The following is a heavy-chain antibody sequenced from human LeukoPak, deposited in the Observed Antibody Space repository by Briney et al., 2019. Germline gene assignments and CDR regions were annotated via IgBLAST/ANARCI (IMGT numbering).Heavy chain of an antibody. CDR2: IKQDGSEK. Sequence: GGSLRLSCAASGFTFSSYGMSWVRQAPGKGLEWVANIKQDGSEKYYVDSVKGRFTISRDNAKNSLYLQMNSLRAEDTAVYYCARYGSGSYYPINWFDPWGQGTLVTVSS. CDR1: GFTFSSYG. V-gene: IGHV3-7*01. D-gene: IGHD3-10*01. J-gene: IGHJ5*02. CDR3: ARYGSGSYYPINWFDP.